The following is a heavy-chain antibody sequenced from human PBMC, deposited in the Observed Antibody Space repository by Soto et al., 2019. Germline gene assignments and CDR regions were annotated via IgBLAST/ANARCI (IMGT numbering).Heavy chain of an antibody. Sequence: QVQLQESGPGLVKPSETLSLTCTVSGGSVSSGSYYWSWIRQPPGKGLEWIGYIYYSGSTNYNPSLKSRVTTSVDTSKNQFSLKLSSVTAADTAVYYCARGDIVVVTAMGSFDYWGQGTLVTVSS. V-gene: IGHV4-61*01. CDR3: ARGDIVVVTAMGSFDY. CDR1: GGSVSSGSYY. CDR2: IYYSGST. D-gene: IGHD2-21*02. J-gene: IGHJ4*02.